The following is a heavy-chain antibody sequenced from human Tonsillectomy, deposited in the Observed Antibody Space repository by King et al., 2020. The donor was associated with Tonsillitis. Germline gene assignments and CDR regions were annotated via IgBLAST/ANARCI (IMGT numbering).Heavy chain of an antibody. CDR3: AKELLSRTWCGGDCYSSY. V-gene: IGHV3-23*04. CDR2: ISGSGGST. CDR1: GFTFSSYA. Sequence: VQLVESGGGLVQPGGSLRLSCAASGFTFSSYAMSWVRQAPGRGLEWGSAISGSGGSTYYADSVKGRFTISREHSKNTLYLQMNSLRAEDTAVYYCAKELLSRTWCGGDCYSSYWGQGTLVTVSS. J-gene: IGHJ4*02. D-gene: IGHD2-21*02.